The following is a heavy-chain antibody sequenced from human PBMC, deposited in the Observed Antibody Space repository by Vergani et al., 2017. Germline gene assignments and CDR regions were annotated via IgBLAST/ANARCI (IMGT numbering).Heavy chain of an antibody. J-gene: IGHJ4*02. Sequence: QLQLPESGPGLVKPSETLSLTCPVSGGSISSSSYYWGWIRQPPGTGLEWIGSIYYSGSTYYNPSLKSRVTISVDTSKNQFSLKLSSVTAADTAVYSCARVELVGGYSYGFDYWGQGTLVTVSS. CDR3: ARVELVGGYSYGFDY. D-gene: IGHD5-18*01. CDR1: GGSISSSSYY. CDR2: IYYSGST. V-gene: IGHV4-39*07.